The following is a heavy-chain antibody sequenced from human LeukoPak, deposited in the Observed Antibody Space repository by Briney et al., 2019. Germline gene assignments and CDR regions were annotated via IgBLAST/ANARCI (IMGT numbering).Heavy chain of an antibody. CDR3: ARDIITMVRGARRSTDMDV. J-gene: IGHJ6*02. CDR2: INPSGGST. Sequence: ASVKVSCKASGYTFTSYGISWVRQAPGQGLEWMGIINPSGGSTSYAQKFQGRVTMTRDTSTSTVYMELSSLRSEDTAVYYCARDIITMVRGARRSTDMDVWGQGTTVTVSS. V-gene: IGHV1-46*01. CDR1: GYTFTSYG. D-gene: IGHD3-10*01.